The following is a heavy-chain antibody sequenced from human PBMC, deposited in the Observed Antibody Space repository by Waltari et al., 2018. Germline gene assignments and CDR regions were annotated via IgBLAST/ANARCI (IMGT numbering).Heavy chain of an antibody. V-gene: IGHV1-2*02. Sequence: QVQVVQSGPEVEKPVASVKVSCKASGYTFTDYYIHWVRQAPGQGLEWMGWINPNSGGTNYAQRFQGRVTMTRDTSISTAYMELSRLRSDDTAVYYCARGRQGFYWGQGTLVTVSS. CDR2: INPNSGGT. CDR3: ARGRQGFY. J-gene: IGHJ4*02. CDR1: GYTFTDYY.